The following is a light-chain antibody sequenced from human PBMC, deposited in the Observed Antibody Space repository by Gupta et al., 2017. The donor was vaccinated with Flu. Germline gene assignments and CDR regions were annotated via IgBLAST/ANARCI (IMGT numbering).Light chain of an antibody. CDR3: CSYAGTTHV. CDR1: STDIGTYDC. Sequence: GTSTDIGTYDCGSWMQPHHAKAPILLIHHNSTRPSGVPIRVSASRTGNTASLTISGLQPEDESAYYCCSYAGTTHVFGTGTKVSV. CDR2: HNS. J-gene: IGLJ1*01. V-gene: IGLV2-11*03.